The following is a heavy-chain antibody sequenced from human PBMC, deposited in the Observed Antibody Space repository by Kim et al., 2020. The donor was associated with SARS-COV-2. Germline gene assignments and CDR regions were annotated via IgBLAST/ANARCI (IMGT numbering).Heavy chain of an antibody. V-gene: IGHV4-38-2*02. CDR2: IYHSGST. CDR1: GYSISSGYY. D-gene: IGHD6-6*01. Sequence: SETLSLTCTVSGYSISSGYYWGWIRQPPGTGLEWIGSIYHSGSTYYNPSLKSRVTISVDTSKNQFSLKLSSVTAADTAVYYCAREDVSSSSVDYWGQGTLVTVSS. J-gene: IGHJ4*02. CDR3: AREDVSSSSVDY.